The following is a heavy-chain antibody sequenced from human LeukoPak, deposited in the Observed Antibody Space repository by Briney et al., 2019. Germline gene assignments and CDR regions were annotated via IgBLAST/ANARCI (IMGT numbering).Heavy chain of an antibody. CDR3: ARDLSSGGPFDY. J-gene: IGHJ4*02. CDR1: DGSISSYY. D-gene: IGHD6-19*01. V-gene: IGHV4-59*01. CDR2: IYYSGST. Sequence: SETLSLTCTASDGSISSYYWSWIRQPPGKGLEWIGYIYYSGSTNYNPSLKSRVTISVDTSKNQFSLKLSSVTAADTAVYYCARDLSSGGPFDYWGQGTLVTVSS.